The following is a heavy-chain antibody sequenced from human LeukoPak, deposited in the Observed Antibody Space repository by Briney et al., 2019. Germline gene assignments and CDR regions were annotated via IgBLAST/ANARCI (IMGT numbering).Heavy chain of an antibody. CDR1: GFTFSSYA. CDR3: AIIDDYGDYGGY. J-gene: IGHJ4*02. V-gene: IGHV3-23*01. CDR2: ISGSGGST. Sequence: GSLRLSCAASGFTFSSYAMSWVRQAPGKGLEWVSAISGSGGSTYYADSVKGRFTISRDNSKNTPYLQMNSLRAEDTAVYYCAIIDDYGDYGGYWGQGTLVTVSS. D-gene: IGHD4-17*01.